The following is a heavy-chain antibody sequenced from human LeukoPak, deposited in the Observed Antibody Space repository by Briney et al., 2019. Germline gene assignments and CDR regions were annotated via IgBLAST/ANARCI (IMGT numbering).Heavy chain of an antibody. D-gene: IGHD3-10*01. CDR3: ARGDGATPPDAFDI. J-gene: IGHJ3*02. V-gene: IGHV3-21*01. Sequence: GGSLRLSCAASGFTFSSYSMNWVRQAPGKGLQWVSSISSSSSYIYYADSVKGRFTISRDNAKNSLYPQMNSLRGEDTAVYYCARGDGATPPDAFDIWGQGTMVTVSS. CDR1: GFTFSSYS. CDR2: ISSSSSYI.